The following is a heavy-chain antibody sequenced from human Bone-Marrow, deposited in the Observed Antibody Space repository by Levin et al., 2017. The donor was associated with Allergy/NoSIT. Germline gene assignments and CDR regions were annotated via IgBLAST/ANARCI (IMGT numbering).Heavy chain of an antibody. V-gene: IGHV4-38-2*02. J-gene: IGHJ4*02. CDR3: ARIQVGATLLDY. D-gene: IGHD1-26*01. CDR1: GYSISSGYY. Sequence: SETLSLTCTVSGYSISSGYYWGWIRQPPGKGLEWIGSIYHSGSTYYNPSLKSRVTISVDTSKNQFSLKLSSVTAADTAVYYCARIQVGATLLDYWGQGTLVTVSS. CDR2: IYHSGST.